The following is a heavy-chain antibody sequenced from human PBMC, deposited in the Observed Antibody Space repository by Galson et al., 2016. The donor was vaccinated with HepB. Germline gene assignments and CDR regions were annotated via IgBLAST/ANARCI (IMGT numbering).Heavy chain of an antibody. V-gene: IGHV3-23*01. CDR2: ICGRCGDV. CDR1: GFTFDRCG. CDR3: AIDPSQWHDLLFGN. D-gene: IGHD6-19*01. Sequence: SLRLSCAASGFTFDRCGMTWFRQAPGKGLEWVSTICGRCGDVDYADSVKGRFTISRDDSKSTLYLHMNSLGVEDTAIYYCAIDPSQWHDLLFGNWAQGTLVTVSA. J-gene: IGHJ4*02.